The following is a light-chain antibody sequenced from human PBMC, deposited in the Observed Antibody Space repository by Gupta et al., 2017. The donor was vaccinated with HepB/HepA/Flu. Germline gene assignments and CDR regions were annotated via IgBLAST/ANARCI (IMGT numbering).Light chain of an antibody. J-gene: IGLJ3*02. CDR3: SSSTYTPTIGV. Sequence: QSALTQPASVSGSPGQSITISCTASSSDFGDFNHVSWYQQYSTKAPNLLISDVSSRPSGVSTRVSCYKSGNNASPQIFCLQAEEEADDYCSSSTYTPTIGVCGGGTKLTVL. CDR1: SSDFGDFNH. V-gene: IGLV2-14*03. CDR2: DVS.